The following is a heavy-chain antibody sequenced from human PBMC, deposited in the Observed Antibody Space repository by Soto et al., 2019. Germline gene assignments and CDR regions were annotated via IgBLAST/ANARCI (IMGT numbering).Heavy chain of an antibody. CDR1: GYSFAGHW. Sequence: GESLKISCKGSGYSFAGHWITWVRQKPGKGLEWMGRIDPSDSQTYYSPSFRGHVTISVTKSITTVFLQWSSLRAPDTAMYYCARQIYDSDTGPNFQYYFDSWGQGTPVTVSS. CDR2: IDPSDSQT. CDR3: ARQIYDSDTGPNFQYYFDS. D-gene: IGHD3-22*01. V-gene: IGHV5-10-1*01. J-gene: IGHJ4*02.